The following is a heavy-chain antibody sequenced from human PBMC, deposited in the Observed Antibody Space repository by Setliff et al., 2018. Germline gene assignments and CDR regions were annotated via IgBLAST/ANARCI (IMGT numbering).Heavy chain of an antibody. J-gene: IGHJ4*02. D-gene: IGHD6-19*01. CDR1: GYSFTSYW. Sequence: PGESLKISCKGSGYSFTSYWIGWVRQMPGKGLEWMGIIYPGDSDTRYSTSFQGQVTISADKSISTAYLQWSSLKASDTAMYYCARVPRRIAVAQQKLYYFDYWGQGTLVTVSS. CDR2: IYPGDSDT. CDR3: ARVPRRIAVAQQKLYYFDY. V-gene: IGHV5-51*01.